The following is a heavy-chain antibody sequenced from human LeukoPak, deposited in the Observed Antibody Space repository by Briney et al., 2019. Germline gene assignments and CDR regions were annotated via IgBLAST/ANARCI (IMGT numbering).Heavy chain of an antibody. D-gene: IGHD3-10*01. CDR1: GFTFSSYA. CDR3: ARETWSRGGDAFDI. Sequence: QPGGSLRLSCAASGFTFSSYAMHWVRQAPGKGLEWVAVISYDGSNKYYADSVKGRFTISRDNTKNTLYLQMNSLTVEDTAVYYCARETWSRGGDAFDIWGRGTMVTVSS. CDR2: ISYDGSNK. V-gene: IGHV3-30-3*01. J-gene: IGHJ3*02.